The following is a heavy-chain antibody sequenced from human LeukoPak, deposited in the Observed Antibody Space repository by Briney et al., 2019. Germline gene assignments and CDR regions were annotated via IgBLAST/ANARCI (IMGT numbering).Heavy chain of an antibody. Sequence: PSETLSLTCTVSGGSISSYYWSWIRQPAGKGLEWIGRIYTSGSTNYNPSLKSRVTMSVDTSKNQFSLKLSSVTAADTAVYYCATTYYYDSSGYPQFDYWGQGTLVTVSS. CDR1: GGSISSYY. D-gene: IGHD3-22*01. J-gene: IGHJ4*02. CDR2: IYTSGST. CDR3: ATTYYYDSSGYPQFDY. V-gene: IGHV4-4*07.